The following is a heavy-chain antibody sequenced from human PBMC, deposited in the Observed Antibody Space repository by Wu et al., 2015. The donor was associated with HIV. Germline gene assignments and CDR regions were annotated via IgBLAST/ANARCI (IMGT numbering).Heavy chain of an antibody. CDR2: IIPMFKTP. J-gene: IGHJ6*02. Sequence: QVQLVQSGAEMKKPGSSMKVSCKASGGIFSNFGVSWVRQAPGHGPEWMGGIIPMFKTPNYAREFRGRVTITADESTNTAYMELSSLRSEDTAVYYCAKANRIVISGIDYYHQYGMDVWGQGTTVTVSS. V-gene: IGHV1-69*12. CDR1: GGIFSNFG. CDR3: AKANRIVISGIDYYHQYGMDV. D-gene: IGHD1-26*01.